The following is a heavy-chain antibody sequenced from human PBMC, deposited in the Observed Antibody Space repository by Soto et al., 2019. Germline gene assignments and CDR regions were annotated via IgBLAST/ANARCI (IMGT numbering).Heavy chain of an antibody. V-gene: IGHV3-11*01. Sequence: GGSLRLSCAASGFTFSDYYMSWIRQAPGKGLEWVSYISSSGSTIYYADSVKGRFTISRDNAKNSLYLQMNSLRAEDTAVYYCASVARPSGSYYPPYYYYGMDVRGQGTTVTVSS. CDR3: ASVARPSGSYYPPYYYYGMDV. D-gene: IGHD3-10*01. CDR1: GFTFSDYY. J-gene: IGHJ6*02. CDR2: ISSSGSTI.